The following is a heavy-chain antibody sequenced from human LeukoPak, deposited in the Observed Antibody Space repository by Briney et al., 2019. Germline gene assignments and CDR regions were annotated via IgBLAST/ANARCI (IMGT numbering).Heavy chain of an antibody. J-gene: IGHJ4*02. CDR3: AGTFSIAAAGTPVDY. V-gene: IGHV4-59*12. CDR2: IYYSGST. Sequence: SETLSLTCTVSGGSISSYYWSWIRQPPGKGLEWIGYIYYSGSTNYNPSLKSRVTMSVDTSKNQFSLKLSSVTAADTAVYYCAGTFSIAAAGTPVDYWGQGTLVTVSS. D-gene: IGHD6-13*01. CDR1: GGSISSYY.